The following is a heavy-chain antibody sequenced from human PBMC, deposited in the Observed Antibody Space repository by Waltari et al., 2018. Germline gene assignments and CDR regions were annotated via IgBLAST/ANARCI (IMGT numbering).Heavy chain of an antibody. J-gene: IGHJ6*02. Sequence: QVQLVQSGAEVKKPGSSVKVSCKASGGTFSRNPIRWVRQAPGQGLEWMGGIIPIFGTANYAQKFQGRVTITTDESTSTAYMELSSLRSEDTAVYYCARGGITMVQDYGMDVWGQGTTVTVSS. D-gene: IGHD3-10*01. CDR2: IIPIFGTA. CDR3: ARGGITMVQDYGMDV. V-gene: IGHV1-69*05. CDR1: GGTFSRNP.